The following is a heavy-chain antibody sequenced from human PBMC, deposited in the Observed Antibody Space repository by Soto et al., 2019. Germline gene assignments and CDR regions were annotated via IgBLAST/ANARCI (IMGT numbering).Heavy chain of an antibody. D-gene: IGHD2-21*02. J-gene: IGHJ4*02. CDR1: GFTFGSYG. CDR2: ISYDGSNK. V-gene: IGHV3-30*03. Sequence: QVQLVESGGGVVQPGRSLRLSCAASGFTFGSYGMHWVRQAPGKGLEWVAVISYDGSNKYYADSVKGRFTISRDNSKNTLYLQMNSLRAEDTAVYYCAWGGDCARDWGQGTLVTVSS. CDR3: AWGGDCARD.